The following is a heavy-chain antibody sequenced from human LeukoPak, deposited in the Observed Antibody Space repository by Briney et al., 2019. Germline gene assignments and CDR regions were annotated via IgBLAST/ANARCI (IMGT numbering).Heavy chain of an antibody. CDR3: AREGEGSWFDP. Sequence: GGSLRLSCAVSGFTVSSNYMSWVRQAPGKGLEWVSVIYSGGSTYYADSVKGRFAISRDNSKNTLYLQMNSLRAEDTAVYYCAREGEGSWFDPWGQGTLVTVSS. J-gene: IGHJ5*02. V-gene: IGHV3-53*01. D-gene: IGHD3-16*01. CDR2: IYSGGST. CDR1: GFTVSSNY.